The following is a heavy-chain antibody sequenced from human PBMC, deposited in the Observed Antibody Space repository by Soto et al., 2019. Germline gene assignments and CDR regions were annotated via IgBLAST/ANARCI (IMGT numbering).Heavy chain of an antibody. Sequence: QVQLVQSGAEVKKPGASVKVSCKASGYTFTSYGISWVRQAPGQGLEWMGWISAYNGNTNYAQKLQGRVTMTTDTSTSTAYKELRSLKSDDTAVYYCARDRGEPQGITMVRGAQSPTFDYWGQGTLVTVSS. V-gene: IGHV1-18*01. CDR2: ISAYNGNT. J-gene: IGHJ4*02. D-gene: IGHD3-10*01. CDR3: ARDRGEPQGITMVRGAQSPTFDY. CDR1: GYTFTSYG.